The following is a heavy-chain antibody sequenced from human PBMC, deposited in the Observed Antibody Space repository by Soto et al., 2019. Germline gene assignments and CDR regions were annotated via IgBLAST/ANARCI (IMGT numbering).Heavy chain of an antibody. V-gene: IGHV3-21*01. J-gene: IGHJ3*02. D-gene: IGHD3-22*01. CDR3: AKELYDSSGYYGDAFDI. Sequence: EVQLVESGGGLVKPGGSLRLSCAASGFTFSSYSMNWVRQAPGKGLEWVSSISSSSSYIYYADSVKGRFTISRDNAKNSLYLQMNSLRAEDTAVYYCAKELYDSSGYYGDAFDIWGQGTMVTVSS. CDR1: GFTFSSYS. CDR2: ISSSSSYI.